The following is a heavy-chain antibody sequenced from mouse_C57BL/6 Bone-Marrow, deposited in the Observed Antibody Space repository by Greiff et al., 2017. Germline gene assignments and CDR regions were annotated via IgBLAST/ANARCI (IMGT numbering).Heavy chain of an antibody. Sequence: VQLQQSGAELVRPGASVKLSCTASGFNIKDDYMHWVKQRPEQGLEWIGWIDPENGDTEYASKFQGKATITADTSSNTAYLQLSSLTSEDTAVYYCTPFITTGFDYWGQGTTLTVSS. CDR1: GFNIKDDY. CDR2: IDPENGDT. V-gene: IGHV14-4*01. D-gene: IGHD1-1*01. CDR3: TPFITTGFDY. J-gene: IGHJ2*01.